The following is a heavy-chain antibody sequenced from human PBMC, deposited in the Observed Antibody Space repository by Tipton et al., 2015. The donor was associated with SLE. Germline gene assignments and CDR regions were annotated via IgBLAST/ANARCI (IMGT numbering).Heavy chain of an antibody. D-gene: IGHD3-3*01. CDR2: ISYDGSNK. V-gene: IGHV3-30*18. Sequence: RSLRLSCAASGFTFSSYSMNWVRQAPGKGLEWVAVISYDGSNKYYADSVKGRFTISRDNSKNTLYLQMNSLRAEDTAVYYCAKGTISVDYWGQGTLVTVSS. CDR3: AKGTISVDY. J-gene: IGHJ4*02. CDR1: GFTFSSYS.